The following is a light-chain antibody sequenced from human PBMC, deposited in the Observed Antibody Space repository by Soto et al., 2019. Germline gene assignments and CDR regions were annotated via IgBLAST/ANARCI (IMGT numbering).Light chain of an antibody. J-gene: IGKJ1*01. CDR1: QNIRGNE. Sequence: VLTQSPGTLSLSPGERATLSCRASQNIRGNELAWYQQKPGQPPRLLTYRGSSRGPGIPDRFSGRGSGTEFTLTISRLEPEDFAVYYCQDYGTSAPWTFGQGTRVEIK. CDR3: QDYGTSAPWT. CDR2: RGS. V-gene: IGKV3-20*01.